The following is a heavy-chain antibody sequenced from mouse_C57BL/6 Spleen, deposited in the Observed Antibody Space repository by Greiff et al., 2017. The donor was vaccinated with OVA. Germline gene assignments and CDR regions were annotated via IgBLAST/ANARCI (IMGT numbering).Heavy chain of an antibody. CDR1: GYTFTGYW. Sequence: QVHVKQSGAELMQPGASVKLSCKATGYTFTGYWIEWVKQRPGHGLEWIGEILPGSGSTNYNEKFKGKATFTADTASNTAYMQLSSLTTEDSAIYDCARGVYGNYFDYWGKGTTLTVSS. J-gene: IGHJ2*01. V-gene: IGHV1-9*01. CDR3: ARGVYGNYFDY. D-gene: IGHD2-1*01. CDR2: ILPGSGST.